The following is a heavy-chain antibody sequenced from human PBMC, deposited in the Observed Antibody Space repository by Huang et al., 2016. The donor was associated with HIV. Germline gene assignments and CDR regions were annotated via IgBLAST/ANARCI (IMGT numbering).Heavy chain of an antibody. CDR2: ITGDSDRV. V-gene: IGHV3-9*01. CDR1: GFTFDDFS. CDR3: AHLPEPSSPWTDY. J-gene: IGHJ4*02. Sequence: EVHLVESGGGLVHPGSSLKLSFVASGFTFDDFSSHWFRQRPGKGLEYVSGITGDSDRVFYAASVKGRFTISRDNAKNSLYLQMNSLRVEDTALYYCAHLPEPSSPWTDYWGQGTLVTVSS. D-gene: IGHD1-1*01.